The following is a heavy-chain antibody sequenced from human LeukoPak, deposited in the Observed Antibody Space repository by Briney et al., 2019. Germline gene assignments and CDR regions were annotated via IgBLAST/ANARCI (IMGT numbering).Heavy chain of an antibody. J-gene: IGHJ1*01. CDR2: ISWNSGSI. V-gene: IGHV3-9*03. CDR1: GFTFDDYA. Sequence: GGSLRLSCAASGFTFDDYAMHWVRQAPGKGLEWVSGISWNSGSIGYADSVKGRFTISRDNAKNSLYLQMNSLRAEDMALYYCAKGRFSGTPTGTTLTHWGQGTLVTVSS. D-gene: IGHD1-1*01. CDR3: AKGRFSGTPTGTTLTH.